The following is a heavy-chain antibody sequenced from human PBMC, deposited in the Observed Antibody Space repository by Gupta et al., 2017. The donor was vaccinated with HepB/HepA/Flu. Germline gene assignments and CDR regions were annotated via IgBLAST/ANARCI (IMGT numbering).Heavy chain of an antibody. V-gene: IGHV4-59*08. CDR2: IYYSGST. CDR3: ARLIAVTTFWFDP. D-gene: IGHD4-17*01. J-gene: IGHJ5*02. CDR1: GGSISSYY. Sequence: QVQLQESGPGLVKPSETLSLTCTVSGGSISSYYWSWIRQPPGKGLEWIGYIYYSGSTNYNPSLKSRVTISVDTSKNQFSLKLSSVTAXDTAVYYCARLIAVTTFWFDPWGQGTLVTVSS.